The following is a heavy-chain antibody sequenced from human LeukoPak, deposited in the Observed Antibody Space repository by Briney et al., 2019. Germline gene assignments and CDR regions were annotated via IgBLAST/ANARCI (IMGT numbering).Heavy chain of an antibody. D-gene: IGHD3-9*01. V-gene: IGHV4-59*01. J-gene: IGHJ4*02. CDR3: ARAGNDILTGYFHYFDY. CDR1: GGSISSYY. CDR2: IYYSGST. Sequence: TPSETLSLXCTVSGGSISSYYWSWIRPPPGKGLESIGYIYYSGSTNYNPSLKSRVTISVDTSKNQFSLKLSSVTAADTAVYYCARAGNDILTGYFHYFDYWGQGTLVTVSS.